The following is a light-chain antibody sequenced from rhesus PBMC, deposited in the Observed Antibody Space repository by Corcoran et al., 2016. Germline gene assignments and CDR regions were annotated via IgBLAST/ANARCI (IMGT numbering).Light chain of an antibody. CDR1: QGISKW. V-gene: IGKV1-69*01. Sequence: DIQMTQSPSSLSASVGDRVTITCRASQGISKWLAWYQQKPGKAPKLLIYRASNLETGVPSRFSGIGSGTAFTLTISSLQPEDIATYYCQQHDNSPYSFGQGTKVEIK. J-gene: IGKJ2*01. CDR3: QQHDNSPYS. CDR2: RAS.